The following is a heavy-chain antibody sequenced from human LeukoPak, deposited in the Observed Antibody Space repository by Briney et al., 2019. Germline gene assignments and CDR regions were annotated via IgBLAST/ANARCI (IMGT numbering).Heavy chain of an antibody. CDR1: GFAFSNAW. V-gene: IGHV3-15*01. CDR3: ARGTYYDSSGYSY. Sequence: GGSLRLSCAASGFAFSNAWMSWVRQAPGKGLEWVARFKSKTDGGTINYAAAVEGRFTISRDDSKNTLYLQMNSLRAEDTAVYYCARGTYYDSSGYSYWGQGTLVTVSS. D-gene: IGHD3-22*01. CDR2: FKSKTDGGTI. J-gene: IGHJ4*02.